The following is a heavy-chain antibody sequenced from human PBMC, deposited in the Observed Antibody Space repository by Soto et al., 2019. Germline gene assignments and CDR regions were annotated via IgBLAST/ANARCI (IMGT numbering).Heavy chain of an antibody. D-gene: IGHD3-22*01. Sequence: TSETLSLTCAVSGYSISSSNWWGWIRQPPGKGLEWIGYIYYSGSTYYNPSLKSRVTMSVDTSKNQFSLKLSSVTAVDTAVYYCARSGHYYDSSGPRTYYFDYWGRGTLVTVS. CDR2: IYYSGST. V-gene: IGHV4-28*01. J-gene: IGHJ4*02. CDR1: GYSISSSNW. CDR3: ARSGHYYDSSGPRTYYFDY.